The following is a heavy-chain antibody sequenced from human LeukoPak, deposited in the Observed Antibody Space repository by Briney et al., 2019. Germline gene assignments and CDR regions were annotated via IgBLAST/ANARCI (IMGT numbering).Heavy chain of an antibody. CDR3: AREGRGVVTGYYYYMDV. CDR1: GGSVSSGSYY. Sequence: SETLSLTCTVSGGSVSSGSYYWSWIRQPPGKGLEWIGYIYYSGSTNYNPSLKSRVTISVDTSKNQFSLKLSSVTAADTAVYYCAREGRGVVTGYYYYMDVWGKGTTVTVSS. CDR2: IYYSGST. J-gene: IGHJ6*03. D-gene: IGHD4-23*01. V-gene: IGHV4-61*01.